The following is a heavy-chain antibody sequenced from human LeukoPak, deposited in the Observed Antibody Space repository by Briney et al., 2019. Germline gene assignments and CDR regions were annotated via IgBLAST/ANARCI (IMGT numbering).Heavy chain of an antibody. CDR3: ARDKEMATILNSYYMDV. CDR2: IYYSGNT. CDR1: SGSISSTSDY. J-gene: IGHJ6*03. V-gene: IGHV4-39*02. Sequence: PSETLSLTCTVSSGSISSTSDYWAWIRQPPGKGLEWIGNIYYSGNTYYNPSLKSRVTISIDTSKNQFSLQVSSVTAADTAVYYCARDKEMATILNSYYMDVWGKGTTVTVSS. D-gene: IGHD5-24*01.